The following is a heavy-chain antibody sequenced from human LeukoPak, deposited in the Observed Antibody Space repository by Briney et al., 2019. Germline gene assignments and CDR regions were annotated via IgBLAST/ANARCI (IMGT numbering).Heavy chain of an antibody. Sequence: PGGSLRLSCAASGFTFSDYYMSWIRQAPGKGLEWISYISSSSDYTNYADSVKGRFTISRDNAKNSLYLQMNSLRAEDTAAYYCAGPTCLRGGYCSTNPWGQGTLVTVSS. V-gene: IGHV3-11*03. CDR1: GFTFSDYY. D-gene: IGHD2-2*01. CDR3: AGPTCLRGGYCSTNP. CDR2: ISSSSDYT. J-gene: IGHJ5*02.